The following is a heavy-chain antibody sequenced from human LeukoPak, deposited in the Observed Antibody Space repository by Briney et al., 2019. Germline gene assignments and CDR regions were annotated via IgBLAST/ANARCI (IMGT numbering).Heavy chain of an antibody. D-gene: IGHD2-15*01. V-gene: IGHV1-69*06. J-gene: IGHJ3*02. CDR1: GGTFSTYV. CDR3: ATLNLVRNCSGGSCYFLDI. Sequence: ASVKVSFTASGGTFSTYVISWVRQAPGQGLEWMGGIIPVFGTANYAEKFQDRVTMTEDTSTDTAYMELSSLRSEDTAVYYCATLNLVRNCSGGSCYFLDIWGQGTMVTASS. CDR2: IIPVFGTA.